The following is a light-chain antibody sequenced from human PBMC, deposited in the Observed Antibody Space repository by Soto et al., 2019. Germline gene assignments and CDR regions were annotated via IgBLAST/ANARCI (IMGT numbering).Light chain of an antibody. CDR3: QQYGSSPRT. V-gene: IGKV3-20*01. CDR1: QSISSTY. CDR2: GAS. J-gene: IGKJ1*01. Sequence: EIVLTQSPGTLSLSPGERATLSCRASQSISSTYLAWYQQKPGQAPGLLIYGASSRATGIPDRFSGGGSGTDFTLTISRLEPEDFAVYYCQQYGSSPRTFGQGTKVEIK.